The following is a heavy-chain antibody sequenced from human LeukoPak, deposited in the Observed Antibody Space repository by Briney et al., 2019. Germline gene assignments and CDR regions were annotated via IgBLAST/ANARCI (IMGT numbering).Heavy chain of an antibody. CDR1: GYSFTSYW. Sequence: GESLKISCKGSGYSFTSYWIGWVRQMPGKGLEWMGIIYPGDSDTRYSAPFQGQVTISADKSISTAYLQWSSLKASDTAMYYCARHREITMVRGVIPYYGMDVWGQGTTVTVPS. CDR2: IYPGDSDT. V-gene: IGHV5-51*01. J-gene: IGHJ6*02. CDR3: ARHREITMVRGVIPYYGMDV. D-gene: IGHD3-10*01.